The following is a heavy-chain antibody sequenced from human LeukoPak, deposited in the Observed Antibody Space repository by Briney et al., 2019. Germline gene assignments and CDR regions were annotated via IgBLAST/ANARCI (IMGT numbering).Heavy chain of an antibody. J-gene: IGHJ4*02. CDR1: GFTFSTYA. V-gene: IGHV3-48*01. CDR2: ISSSSNTI. D-gene: IGHD1-26*01. Sequence: GGSLRLSCAASGFTFSTYAMTWVRQAPGKGLEWVSYISSSSNTIYYADSVKGRFTISRDNAKNSVYLQMNSLRAEDTAVYYCARVGGSYLYFDYWGQGTLVTVSS. CDR3: ARVGGSYLYFDY.